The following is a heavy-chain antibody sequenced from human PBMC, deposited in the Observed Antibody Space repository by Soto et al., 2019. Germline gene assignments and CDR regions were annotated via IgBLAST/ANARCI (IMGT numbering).Heavy chain of an antibody. Sequence: PGGSLRLSCVASGFIFSNFGMHWVRQAPGKGLEWVAVISSDEKIKQYADSVRGRFAISRDNPKNTLYLQMTSLRAEDTAIYYCARGLRSVLDYWGQGTLVTVSS. D-gene: IGHD6-6*01. CDR2: ISSDEKIK. V-gene: IGHV3-33*01. CDR1: GFIFSNFG. J-gene: IGHJ4*02. CDR3: ARGLRSVLDY.